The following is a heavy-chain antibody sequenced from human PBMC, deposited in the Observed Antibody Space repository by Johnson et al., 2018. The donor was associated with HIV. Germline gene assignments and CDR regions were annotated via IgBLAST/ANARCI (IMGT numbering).Heavy chain of an antibody. D-gene: IGHD5-24*01. CDR1: GFTFSSHA. CDR2: IWYDGSNR. CDR3: ARATMSYKVWLQLSAAFDI. J-gene: IGHJ3*02. V-gene: IGHV3-33*08. Sequence: QVQLVESGGGVVQPGRSLRLSCAASGFTFSSHAIHWVRQAPGKGLEWVAVIWYDGSNRYYADSVKGRFTISRDNAKNSLYLQMNSLRAEDTAVYYCARATMSYKVWLQLSAAFDIWGQGTMVTVSS.